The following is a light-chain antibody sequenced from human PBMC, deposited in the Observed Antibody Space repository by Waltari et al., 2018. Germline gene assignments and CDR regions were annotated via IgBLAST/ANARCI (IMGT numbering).Light chain of an antibody. CDR1: SSDVGGHNY. J-gene: IGLJ2*01. Sequence: QSALTQPASVSGFPGQSIPISCTGTSSDVGGHNYVSWYQQHPGKAPQLMIYEVSYRPSGVSNRFSASKSGNTASLTISGLQADDEADYYCSSYTRSDTVLFGGGTKLSVL. V-gene: IGLV2-14*01. CDR3: SSYTRSDTVL. CDR2: EVS.